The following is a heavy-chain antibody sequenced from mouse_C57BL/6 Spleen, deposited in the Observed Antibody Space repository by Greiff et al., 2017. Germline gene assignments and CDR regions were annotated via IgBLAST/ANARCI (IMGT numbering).Heavy chain of an antibody. V-gene: IGHV5-16*01. J-gene: IGHJ1*03. CDR1: GFTFSDYY. D-gene: IGHD1-1*02. Sequence: EVMLVESEGGLVQPGSSMKLSCTASGFTFSDYYMAWVRQVPEKGLEWVANINYDGSSTYYLDSSKSRFIISRDNAKNILYLQMSSLKSEDTATYYCARDGIQGYFDVWGTGTTVTVSA. CDR3: ARDGIQGYFDV. CDR2: INYDGSST.